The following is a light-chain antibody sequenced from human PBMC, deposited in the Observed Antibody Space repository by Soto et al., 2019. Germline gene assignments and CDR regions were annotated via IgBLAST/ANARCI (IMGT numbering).Light chain of an antibody. CDR2: GVS. CDR1: PNVNNNF. CDR3: QQHGASIT. J-gene: IGKJ4*01. Sequence: VLTQSPRTLSLSPGERATLSCRASPNVNNNFVAWYQQKPGQAPSLLIDGVSDRATGVPDRFSGSGSVTDFTLTISRLEPEDFAVYYCQQHGASITFGGGTRVENK. V-gene: IGKV3-20*01.